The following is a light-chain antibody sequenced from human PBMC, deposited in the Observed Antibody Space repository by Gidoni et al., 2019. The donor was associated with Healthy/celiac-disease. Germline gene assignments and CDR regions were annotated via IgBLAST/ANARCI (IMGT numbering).Light chain of an antibody. Sequence: EIVLTQSPGTLSLSPGERATLSCRASQCVSSSYLAWYQQKPGQAPRLLIYGASPRATGIPDRFSGSGSGTDFTLTISRLEPEDFAVYYCQQYGSSRTFGQGTKVEIK. CDR2: GAS. J-gene: IGKJ1*01. CDR1: QCVSSSY. V-gene: IGKV3-20*01. CDR3: QQYGSSRT.